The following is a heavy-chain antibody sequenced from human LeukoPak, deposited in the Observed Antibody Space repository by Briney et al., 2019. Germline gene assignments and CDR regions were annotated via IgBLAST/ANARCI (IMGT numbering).Heavy chain of an antibody. CDR3: ARDNELYSSSSCFDY. Sequence: GGSLRLSCAASGFTFSDYYMSWIRQAPGKGLEWVSYISSSGSAIYYADSVKGRFTISRDNAKNSLYLQMNSLRAEDTAVYYCARDNELYSSSSCFDYWGQGTLVTVSS. CDR2: ISSSGSAI. D-gene: IGHD6-6*01. V-gene: IGHV3-11*04. CDR1: GFTFSDYY. J-gene: IGHJ4*02.